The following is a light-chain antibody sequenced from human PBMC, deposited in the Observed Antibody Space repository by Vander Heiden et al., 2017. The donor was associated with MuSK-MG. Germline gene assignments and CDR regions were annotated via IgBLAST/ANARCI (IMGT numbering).Light chain of an antibody. CDR1: QGISSY. CDR2: AAS. Sequence: VIWLTQSPSFLSASPGDRVTLSCRMSQGISSYLAWYQQKPGQAPGLLIYAASTLQSGVPARFSGSGSGTDFTLTISCLESEDFATYYCQQDCKCPLTFGRGTRVEIK. CDR3: QQDCKCPLT. V-gene: IGKV1D-8*01. J-gene: IGKJ4*01.